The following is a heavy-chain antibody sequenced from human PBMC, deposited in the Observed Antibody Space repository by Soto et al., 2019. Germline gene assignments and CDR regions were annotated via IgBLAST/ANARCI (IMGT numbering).Heavy chain of an antibody. D-gene: IGHD6-13*01. CDR3: ARAVAAAGTGSAYYYYGMDV. J-gene: IGHJ6*02. CDR2: MNPNSGNT. Sequence: ASVKVSCKASGYTFTSYDINWVRQATGQGLELMGWMNPNSGNTGYAQKFQGRVTMTRNTSISTAYMELSSLRSEDTAVYYCARAVAAAGTGSAYYYYGMDVWGQGTTVTVSS. CDR1: GYTFTSYD. V-gene: IGHV1-8*01.